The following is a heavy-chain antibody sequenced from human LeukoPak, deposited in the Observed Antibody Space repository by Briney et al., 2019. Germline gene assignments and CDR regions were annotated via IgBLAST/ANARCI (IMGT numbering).Heavy chain of an antibody. CDR1: GFTVSSNY. CDR3: ARDKSNPPYYYYGMDV. Sequence: GGSLRLSCAASGFTVSSNYMSSVRQAPGEGLEWVSVIYSGGSTYYADSVKGRFTISRDNSKNTLYLQMNSLRAEDTAVYYWARDKSNPPYYYYGMDVWGQGTTVTVSS. V-gene: IGHV3-66*01. J-gene: IGHJ6*02. CDR2: IYSGGST.